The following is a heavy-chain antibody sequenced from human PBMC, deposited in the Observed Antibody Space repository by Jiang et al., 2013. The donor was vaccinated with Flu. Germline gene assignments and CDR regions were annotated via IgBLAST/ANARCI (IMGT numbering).Heavy chain of an antibody. CDR3: AHSWTRQWLVLGYYYYGMDV. J-gene: IGHJ6*02. V-gene: IGHV2-5*01. D-gene: IGHD6-19*01. CDR1: GFSLSTSGVG. Sequence: KPTQTLTLTCTFSGFSLSTSGVGVGWIRQPPGKALEWLALIYWNDDKRYSPSLKSRLTITKDTSKNQVVLTMTNMDPVDTATYYCAHSWTRQWLVLGYYYYGMDVWGQGTTVTVSS. CDR2: IYWNDDK.